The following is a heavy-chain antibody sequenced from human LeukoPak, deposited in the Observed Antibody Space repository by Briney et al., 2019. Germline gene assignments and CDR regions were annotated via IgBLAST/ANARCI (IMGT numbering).Heavy chain of an antibody. Sequence: GGSLRLSCAASGFTFSSYGMHWVRQAPGKGLEWAAVISYDGSNKYYADSVKGRFTISRDNSKNTLYLQMNSLRAEDTAVYYCAKDQRSGWDAFDIWGQGTMVTVSS. CDR1: GFTFSSYG. J-gene: IGHJ3*02. CDR3: AKDQRSGWDAFDI. D-gene: IGHD6-25*01. V-gene: IGHV3-30*18. CDR2: ISYDGSNK.